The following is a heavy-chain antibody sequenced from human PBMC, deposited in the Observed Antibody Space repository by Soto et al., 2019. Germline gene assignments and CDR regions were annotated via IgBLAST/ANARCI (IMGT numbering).Heavy chain of an antibody. D-gene: IGHD6-6*01. V-gene: IGHV4-30-4*01. J-gene: IGHJ5*02. CDR3: ARDWGYSSSFGFGNWFDP. Sequence: QVQLQESGPGLVKPSQTLSLTCTVSGGSISSGDYYWSWIRQPPGKGVEWIGYIYYSGSTHYNPSLKSRVTISVDTSKNQFSLKLSSVTAADTAVYYCARDWGYSSSFGFGNWFDPWGQGTLVTVSS. CDR2: IYYSGST. CDR1: GGSISSGDYY.